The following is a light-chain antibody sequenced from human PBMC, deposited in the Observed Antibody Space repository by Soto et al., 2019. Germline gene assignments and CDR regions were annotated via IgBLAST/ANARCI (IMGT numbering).Light chain of an antibody. J-gene: IGKJ2*01. CDR2: GAS. CDR1: QSVSSN. V-gene: IGKV3-15*01. CDR3: QQYNNWPPYT. Sequence: IAMTQSPATLSVSPGERATLSCRASQSVSSNLAWYQQKPGQAPRLLIYGASTRATGIPARFSGSGSGTEFTLTISSLQSEDFAVCYCQQYNNWPPYTFGQGTKVDIK.